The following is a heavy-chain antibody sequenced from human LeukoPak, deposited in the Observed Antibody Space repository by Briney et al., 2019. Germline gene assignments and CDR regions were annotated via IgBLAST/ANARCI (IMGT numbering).Heavy chain of an antibody. CDR3: ARDGPWIQLLSPRAFDI. CDR2: ISSSSTNI. D-gene: IGHD5-18*01. V-gene: IGHV3-48*01. Sequence: GGSLRLSCAASGFTFWSYSMNWVRQAPGKGREWGSYISSSSTNIFYADSEKGRFTTYRDNSKNSLDLQMNRLRAEDTAVYYCARDGPWIQLLSPRAFDIWGQGTMVTVSS. CDR1: GFTFWSYS. J-gene: IGHJ3*02.